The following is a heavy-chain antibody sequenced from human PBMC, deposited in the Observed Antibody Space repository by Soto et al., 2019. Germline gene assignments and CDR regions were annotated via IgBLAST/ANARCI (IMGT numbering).Heavy chain of an antibody. CDR1: GFAFSSFN. CDR3: AGDLLAGQQLVMPWLHA. J-gene: IGHJ5*02. D-gene: IGHD1-26*01. Sequence: PGGSLRLSCTASGFAFSSFNMNWVRQAPGKGLEWVSSIFTRSSQIYYADSAKGRCTNSSDDAKNSLFLQMNSLSVEDTAVYFWAGDLLAGQQLVMPWLHAWGQGTLVTVS. CDR2: IFTRSSQI. V-gene: IGHV3-21*01.